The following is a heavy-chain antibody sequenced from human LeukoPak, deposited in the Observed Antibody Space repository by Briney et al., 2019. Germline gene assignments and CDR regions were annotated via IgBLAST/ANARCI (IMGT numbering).Heavy chain of an antibody. CDR3: ARDLIAMVRDQQAYYYYYGMDV. J-gene: IGHJ6*02. Sequence: GGSLRLSRAASGFTFSSYSMNWVRQAPGKGLEWVSSISSSSSYIYYADSVKGRFTISRDDAKNSLYLQMNSLRAEDTAVYYCARDLIAMVRDQQAYYYYYGMDVWGQGTTVTVSS. CDR2: ISSSSSYI. V-gene: IGHV3-21*01. CDR1: GFTFSSYS. D-gene: IGHD3-10*01.